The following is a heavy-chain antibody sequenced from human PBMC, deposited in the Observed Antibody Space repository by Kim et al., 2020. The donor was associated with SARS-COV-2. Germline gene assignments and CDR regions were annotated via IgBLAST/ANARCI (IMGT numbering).Heavy chain of an antibody. Sequence: DYAASVKSRITISPETSKNQFSLQLNSVTPEDTAVYYCAGGYASGAWHDYWGQGTLVTVSS. J-gene: IGHJ4*02. CDR3: AGGYASGAWHDY. V-gene: IGHV6-1*01. D-gene: IGHD6-25*01.